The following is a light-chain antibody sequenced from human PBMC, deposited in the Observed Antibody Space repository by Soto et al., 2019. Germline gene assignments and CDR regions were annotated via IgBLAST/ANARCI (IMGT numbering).Light chain of an antibody. Sequence: QMTQFPSTLSASVGDRVTITCRASQSFNRWLAWYQQKPGNAPKLLIYDVSILQGGVPSRFSGSGPGAEFTLTIRRLQPDDFATYYCQQYNSYPLTFGGGTKGDMK. V-gene: IGKV1-5*01. CDR1: QSFNRW. J-gene: IGKJ4*01. CDR3: QQYNSYPLT. CDR2: DVS.